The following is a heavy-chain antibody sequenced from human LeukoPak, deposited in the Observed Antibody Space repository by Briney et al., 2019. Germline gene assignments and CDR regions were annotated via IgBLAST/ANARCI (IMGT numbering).Heavy chain of an antibody. CDR3: ARDGGYSSSWYFDY. CDR2: IKQDGSEK. V-gene: IGHV3-7*03. Sequence: GGSLRLSCAAFGFTFSSYWMSWVRQAPGKGLEWVANIKQDGSEKYYVDSVKGRFTISRDNAKNSLYLQMNSLRAEDTAVYYCARDGGYSSSWYFDYWGQGTLVTVSS. CDR1: GFTFSSYW. J-gene: IGHJ4*02. D-gene: IGHD6-13*01.